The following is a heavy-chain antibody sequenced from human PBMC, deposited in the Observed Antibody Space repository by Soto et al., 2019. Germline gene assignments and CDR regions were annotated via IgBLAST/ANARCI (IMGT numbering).Heavy chain of an antibody. CDR3: AREGRGILEWLTYGMDV. D-gene: IGHD3-3*01. CDR2: ISSSSSTI. V-gene: IGHV3-48*02. Sequence: GGSLRLSCAASGFTFSSYSMNWVRQAPGKGLEWVSYISSSSSTIYYADSVEGRFTISRDNAKNSLYLQMNSLRDEDTAVYYCAREGRGILEWLTYGMDVWGQGTTVTV. CDR1: GFTFSSYS. J-gene: IGHJ6*02.